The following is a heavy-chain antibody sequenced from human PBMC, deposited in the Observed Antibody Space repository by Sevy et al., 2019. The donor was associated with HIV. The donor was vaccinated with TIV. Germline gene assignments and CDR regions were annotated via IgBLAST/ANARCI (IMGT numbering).Heavy chain of an antibody. CDR3: ARHPPQAYGDYSRYYFDY. D-gene: IGHD4-17*01. CDR2: ISAYNGNT. CDR1: GYTFTSYG. Sequence: ASVKVSCKASGYTFTSYGISWVRQAPGQGLEWMGWISAYNGNTNYALKLQGRVTMTTDTSTSTAYMELRSLRSDDTAVYYCARHPPQAYGDYSRYYFDYWGQGTLVTVSS. V-gene: IGHV1-18*01. J-gene: IGHJ4*02.